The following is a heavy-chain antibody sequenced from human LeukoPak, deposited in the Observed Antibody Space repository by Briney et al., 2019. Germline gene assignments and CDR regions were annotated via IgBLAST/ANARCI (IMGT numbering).Heavy chain of an antibody. D-gene: IGHD3-22*01. CDR2: IYSGGNT. CDR3: ARGRNYYDSGGYYYPFDY. Sequence: GGSLRLSCAASGFTVSSNYMNWVRQAPGKGLEWVSVIYSGGNTYYADSVKGRFTISRDNSKNTLYLQMNSLRAEDTAVYYCARGRNYYDSGGYYYPFDYWGQGTLLTVSS. V-gene: IGHV3-66*01. J-gene: IGHJ4*02. CDR1: GFTVSSNY.